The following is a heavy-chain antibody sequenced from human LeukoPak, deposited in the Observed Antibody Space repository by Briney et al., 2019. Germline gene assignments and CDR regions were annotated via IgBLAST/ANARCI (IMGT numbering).Heavy chain of an antibody. J-gene: IGHJ4*02. CDR1: GFTFSSYG. Sequence: GRSLRLSCAASGFTFSSYGMHWVRQAPGKGLEWVAVISYDGSNKYYADSVKGRFTISRDNSKNTLYLQMNSLRAEDTAVYYCAKDWSSIVGATTLVDYWGQGTLVTVSS. CDR2: ISYDGSNK. V-gene: IGHV3-30*18. D-gene: IGHD1-26*01. CDR3: AKDWSSIVGATTLVDY.